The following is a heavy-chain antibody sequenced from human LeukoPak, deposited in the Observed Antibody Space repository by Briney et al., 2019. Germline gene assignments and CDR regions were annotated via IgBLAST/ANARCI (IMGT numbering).Heavy chain of an antibody. CDR2: LYYNGSA. V-gene: IGHV4-59*01. CDR3: ARAGGIRTAALDLDY. J-gene: IGHJ4*02. CDR1: GGSISPYY. D-gene: IGHD6-25*01. Sequence: PSETLSLTCTVSGGSISPYYWSWIRQPPGKGLEWIGNLYYNGSANHNPSLKSRVTISSDTSKNQFSLKLTSVTAADTAVYYCARAGGIRTAALDLDYWGQGTLVTVSS.